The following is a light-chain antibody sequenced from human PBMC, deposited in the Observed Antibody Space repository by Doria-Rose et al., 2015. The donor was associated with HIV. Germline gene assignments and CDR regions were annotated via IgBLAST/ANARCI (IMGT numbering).Light chain of an antibody. CDR3: QQYGTSRGT. CDR1: QRVKSSY. V-gene: IGKV3-20*01. Sequence: TQSPGTLSLSPGERATLSCRASQRVKSSYLAWCQQKPGQAPRLLIYDASTRATGIPDRFSGSGSGTDFTLTISRLEPEDVAVYYCQQYGTSRGTFGQGTRLEIK. CDR2: DAS. J-gene: IGKJ5*01.